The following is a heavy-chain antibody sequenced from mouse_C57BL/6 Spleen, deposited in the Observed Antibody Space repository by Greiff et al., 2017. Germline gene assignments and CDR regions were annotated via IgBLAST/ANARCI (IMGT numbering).Heavy chain of an antibody. CDR2: IDPNCGGT. V-gene: IGHV1-72*01. CDR3: ASGDSSGSAWFAY. D-gene: IGHD3-2*02. J-gene: IGHJ3*01. Sequence: QVQLQQSGAELVKPGASVKLSCKASGYTFTSYGMHWVKQRPGRGLEWIGRIDPNCGGTKYNEKFKSKATLTVDKSSSTAYMQLGSLTSEDSAVCYCASGDSSGSAWFAYWGQGTLVTVSA. CDR1: GYTFTSYG.